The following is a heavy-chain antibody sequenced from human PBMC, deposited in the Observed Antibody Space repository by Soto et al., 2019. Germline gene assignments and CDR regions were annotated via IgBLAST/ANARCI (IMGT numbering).Heavy chain of an antibody. CDR1: GFTFSSYA. Sequence: PGGSLRLSCAASGFTFSSYAMSWVRQAPGKGLEWVSAISGSGGSTYYADSVKGRFTISRDNSKNTLYLQMNSLRAEDTAVFYCAKDAEVDYYDSSGYYTPDYWGQGTLVTVSS. J-gene: IGHJ4*02. V-gene: IGHV3-23*01. CDR3: AKDAEVDYYDSSGYYTPDY. D-gene: IGHD3-22*01. CDR2: ISGSGGST.